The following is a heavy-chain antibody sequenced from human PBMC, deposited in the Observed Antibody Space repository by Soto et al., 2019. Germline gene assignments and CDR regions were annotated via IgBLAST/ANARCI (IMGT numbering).Heavy chain of an antibody. Sequence: GASVKVSCKASGGTFSSYAISWVRQAPGQGLEWMGGIIPIFGTANYAQKFQGRVTITADESTSTAYMELSSLRSEDTAVYYCATKRGSTGYSSSWRNEYGMDVWGQGTTVTVSS. D-gene: IGHD6-13*01. CDR2: IIPIFGTA. CDR1: GGTFSSYA. CDR3: ATKRGSTGYSSSWRNEYGMDV. J-gene: IGHJ6*02. V-gene: IGHV1-69*13.